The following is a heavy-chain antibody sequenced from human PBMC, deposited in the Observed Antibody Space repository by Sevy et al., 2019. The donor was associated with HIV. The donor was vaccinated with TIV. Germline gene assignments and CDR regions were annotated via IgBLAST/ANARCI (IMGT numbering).Heavy chain of an antibody. V-gene: IGHV4-34*01. CDR2: INHSGST. CDR1: GGSFSGYY. J-gene: IGHJ5*02. Sequence: SETLSLTCAVYGGSFSGYYWSWIRQPPGKGLEWIGEINHSGSTNYNPTLKSRVTISVDTSKNQFSLKLSSVTAPDTAVYYCARIRITMVRGVIRPRWFDPWGQGTLVTVSS. D-gene: IGHD3-10*01. CDR3: ARIRITMVRGVIRPRWFDP.